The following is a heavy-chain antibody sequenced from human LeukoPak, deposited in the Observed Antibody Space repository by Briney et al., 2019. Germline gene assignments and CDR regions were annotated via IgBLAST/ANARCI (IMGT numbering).Heavy chain of an antibody. V-gene: IGHV3-23*01. J-gene: IGHJ4*02. CDR1: GFTFSSYA. CDR2: ISGSGGSA. Sequence: GGSLRLSCAASGFTFSSYAMSWVRQAPGKGLEWVSAISGSGGSAYYADSVKGRFTISRDNSKNTLYLQMNSLRAEDTAVYYCAKGYGVLDFYYFDYWGQGTLVTVSS. D-gene: IGHD4-17*01. CDR3: AKGYGVLDFYYFDY.